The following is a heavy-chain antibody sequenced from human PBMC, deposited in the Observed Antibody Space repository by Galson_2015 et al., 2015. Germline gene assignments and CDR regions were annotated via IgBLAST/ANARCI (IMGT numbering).Heavy chain of an antibody. D-gene: IGHD2-8*01. CDR1: GFSFSNYG. V-gene: IGHV3-23*01. CDR2: ISGNGRNI. Sequence: SLRLSCAAAGFSFSNYGMTWVRQAPGKGLEWVSSISGNGRNIQCADSVRGRFTISRDNSKNTLYLQMNSLRVDDTAVYYCAKDPNGDYIGTFDIWGQGTGVTVSS. J-gene: IGHJ3*02. CDR3: AKDPNGDYIGTFDI.